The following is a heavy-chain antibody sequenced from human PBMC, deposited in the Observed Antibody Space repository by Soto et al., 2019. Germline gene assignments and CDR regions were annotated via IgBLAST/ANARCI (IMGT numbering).Heavy chain of an antibody. Sequence: GASVKVSCKASGYTFTGYYMHWVRQAPGQGLEWMGWINPNSGGTNYAQKFQGRVTMTTDTSTSTAYMELMSLRSDDTAVYYCSRDIVVVPAATRRNWFDPWGQGTLVTVSS. V-gene: IGHV1-2*02. CDR2: INPNSGGT. J-gene: IGHJ5*02. CDR3: SRDIVVVPAATRRNWFDP. CDR1: GYTFTGYY. D-gene: IGHD2-2*01.